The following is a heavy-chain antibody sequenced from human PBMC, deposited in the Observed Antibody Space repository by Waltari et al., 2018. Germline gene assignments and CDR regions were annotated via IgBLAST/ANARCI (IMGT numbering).Heavy chain of an antibody. Sequence: QVQLVESGGGVVQPGRSLRLSCAASGFTFSSYAMHWLRQAPGKGLEWVAVISYDGSNKYYADSVKGRFTISRDNSKNTLYLQMNSLRAEDTAVYYCARDFPLSGSYGDYWGQGTLVTVSS. CDR3: ARDFPLSGSYGDY. J-gene: IGHJ4*02. V-gene: IGHV3-30*01. CDR1: GFTFSSYA. D-gene: IGHD1-26*01. CDR2: ISYDGSNK.